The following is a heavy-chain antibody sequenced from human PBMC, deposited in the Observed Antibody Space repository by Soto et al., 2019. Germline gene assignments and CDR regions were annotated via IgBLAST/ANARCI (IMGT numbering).Heavy chain of an antibody. D-gene: IGHD3-22*01. CDR2: IYYSGST. J-gene: IGHJ3*02. CDR3: ARSHYDSTFDI. CDR1: GGSISSYY. Sequence: SETLSLTCTVSGGSISSYYWSWIRQPPGKGLEWIGYIYYSGSTNYNPSLKSRVTISVDTSKNQFSLKLSSVTAADTAVYYCARSHYDSTFDIWGQGTMVTVSS. V-gene: IGHV4-59*08.